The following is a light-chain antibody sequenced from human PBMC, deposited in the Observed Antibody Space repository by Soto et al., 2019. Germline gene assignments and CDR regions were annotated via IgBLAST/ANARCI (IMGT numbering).Light chain of an antibody. CDR3: TSYTTSYTQV. CDR2: EVS. V-gene: IGLV2-14*01. J-gene: IGLJ3*02. Sequence: QSVLTQPASVSGSPGQSITISCTGTSSDVGGYNYVSWYQHHPGKAPKLMIYEVSNRPSGVSNRFSGSKSGNTASLTISGLQADDEADYYYTSYTTSYTQVFGGGTKLTVL. CDR1: SSDVGGYNY.